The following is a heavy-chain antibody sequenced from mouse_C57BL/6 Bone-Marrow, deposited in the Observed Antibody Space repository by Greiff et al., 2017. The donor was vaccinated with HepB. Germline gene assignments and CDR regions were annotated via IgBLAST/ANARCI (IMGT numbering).Heavy chain of an antibody. J-gene: IGHJ3*01. CDR2: ISYDGSN. CDR3: ARGIYYDYVWFAY. V-gene: IGHV3-6*01. CDR1: GYSITSGYY. D-gene: IGHD2-4*01. Sequence: EVKLMESGPGLVKPSQSLSLTCSVTGYSITSGYYWNWIRQFPGNKLEWMGYISYDGSNNYNPSLKNRISITRDTSKNQFFLKLNSVTTEDTATYYCARGIYYDYVWFAYWGQGTLVTVSA.